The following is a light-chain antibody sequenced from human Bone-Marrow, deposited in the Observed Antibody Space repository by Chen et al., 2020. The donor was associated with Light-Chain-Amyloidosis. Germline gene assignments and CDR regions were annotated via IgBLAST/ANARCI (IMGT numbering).Light chain of an antibody. CDR2: RLS. J-gene: IGLJ1*01. V-gene: IGLV2-8*01. CDR1: TSDVGGYDY. CDR3: TSYSGSDNLGV. Sequence: QYSLTQPPSAAGSPGQSVTISCPGTTSDVGGYDYVSWYQQHPGKAPKLLIYRLSKRPSGVPDLFSASKSGNPASLTVSGLQADDEADYYCTSYSGSDNLGVFGTGTPVTVL.